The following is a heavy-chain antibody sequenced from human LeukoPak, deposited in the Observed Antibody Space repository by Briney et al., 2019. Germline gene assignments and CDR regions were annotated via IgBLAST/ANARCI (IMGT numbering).Heavy chain of an antibody. CDR1: GFTFSSYA. CDR3: AKGAALNFDY. J-gene: IGHJ4*02. Sequence: PRGSLRLSCAASGFTFSSYAMSWLRHAPGKGLEWVSAISGSGGSTYYADSVKGRFTISRDNSKNTLYLQMNSLRAEDTAVYYCAKGAALNFDYWGQGTLVTVSS. CDR2: ISGSGGST. V-gene: IGHV3-23*01.